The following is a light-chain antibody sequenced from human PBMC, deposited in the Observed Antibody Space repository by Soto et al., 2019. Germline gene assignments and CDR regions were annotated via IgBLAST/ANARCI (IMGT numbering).Light chain of an antibody. V-gene: IGLV1-40*01. Sequence: HSVLTQPPSVSGAPGQRVTISCTGSSSNIGAGYDVHWYQQVPGTAPKLLIYANRNRPAGVPDRFSASKSDTSASLAITGLQAEDEADYYCQSYDSSPSGYVFGTGTKVTVL. CDR2: ANR. CDR3: QSYDSSPSGYV. CDR1: SSNIGAGYD. J-gene: IGLJ1*01.